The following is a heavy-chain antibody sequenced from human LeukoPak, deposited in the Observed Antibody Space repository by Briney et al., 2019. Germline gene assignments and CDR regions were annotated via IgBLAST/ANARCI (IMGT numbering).Heavy chain of an antibody. CDR2: IYYSGST. J-gene: IGHJ6*02. CDR3: ARSKGSYYYYGMDV. Sequence: SETLSLTCTVSGGSISSSSYYWGWIRQPPGRGLEWIGSIYYSGSTYYNPSLKSRVTISVDTSKNQFSLKLSSVTAADTAVYYCARSKGSYYYYGMDVWGQGTTVTVSS. V-gene: IGHV4-39*01. D-gene: IGHD2-15*01. CDR1: GGSISSSSYY.